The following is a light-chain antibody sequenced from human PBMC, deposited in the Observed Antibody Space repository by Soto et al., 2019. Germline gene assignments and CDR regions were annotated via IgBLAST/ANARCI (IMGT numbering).Light chain of an antibody. CDR1: SSDVGSYNL. Sequence: QSALTQPASVFGSPGQSITISCTGTSSDVGSYNLVSWYQQYPGKAPKLMIYEGSKRPSGVSNRFSGSKSGNTASLTISGLQAEDEADYYCCSYAGSSTYVFGTGTKVTVL. V-gene: IGLV2-23*01. CDR3: CSYAGSSTYV. J-gene: IGLJ1*01. CDR2: EGS.